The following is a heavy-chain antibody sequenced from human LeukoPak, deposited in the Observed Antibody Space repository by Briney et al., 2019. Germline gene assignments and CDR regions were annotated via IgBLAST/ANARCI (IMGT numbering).Heavy chain of an antibody. D-gene: IGHD6-19*01. Sequence: GGSLRLSCAASGFTFSSYSMNWVRQAPGKGLEWVSSISSSSSYIYYADSVKGRFTISRDNAKNSLYLQMNSLRAEDTAVYYCARHRIAVAGRGGFDYWGQGTLVTVSS. CDR2: ISSSSSYI. V-gene: IGHV3-21*01. CDR3: ARHRIAVAGRGGFDY. CDR1: GFTFSSYS. J-gene: IGHJ4*02.